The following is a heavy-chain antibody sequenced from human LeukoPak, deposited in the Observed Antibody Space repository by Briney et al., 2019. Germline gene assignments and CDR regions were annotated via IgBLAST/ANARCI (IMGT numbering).Heavy chain of an antibody. CDR1: GFTFSSYW. V-gene: IGHV3-7*01. CDR3: ARDALISAKTHDASDI. Sequence: GGSLRLSCAASGFTFSSYWMSWVRQAPGKGLEWVANIKQDGSEKYYVDSVKGRFTISRDNAKNSLYLQMNSLRAEDTAVYYCARDALISAKTHDASDIWGQGTMVTVSS. CDR2: IKQDGSEK. D-gene: IGHD6-25*01. J-gene: IGHJ3*02.